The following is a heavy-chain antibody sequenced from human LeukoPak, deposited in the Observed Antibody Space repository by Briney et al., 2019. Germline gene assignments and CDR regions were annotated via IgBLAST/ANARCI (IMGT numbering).Heavy chain of an antibody. CDR3: ARGPRVNYYGSGSYLFQRPYFDY. D-gene: IGHD3-10*01. J-gene: IGHJ4*02. CDR2: IYHSGST. Sequence: PSETLSLTCAVYGGSFSGYYWSWVRQPPGKGLEWIGEIYHSGSTNYNPSLKSRVTISVDTSKTQFSLKLSSVTAADTAVYYCARGPRVNYYGSGSYLFQRPYFDYWGQGTLVTVSS. V-gene: IGHV4-34*01. CDR1: GGSFSGYY.